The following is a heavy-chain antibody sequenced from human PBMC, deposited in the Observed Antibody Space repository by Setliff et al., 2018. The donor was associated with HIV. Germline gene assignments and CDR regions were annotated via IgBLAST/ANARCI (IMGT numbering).Heavy chain of an antibody. CDR3: AATSYNFWSGYAS. D-gene: IGHD3-3*01. CDR1: GDSISGGFYY. J-gene: IGHJ4*02. V-gene: IGHV4-39*01. Sequence: SETLSLTCSVSGDSISGGFYYWGWIRQPPGKGLEWIGSIYSSWSTYYNPSLKSRLTISIDTPKNQFSLRLTSVTAADTAVYYCAATSYNFWSGYASWGQGTLVTV. CDR2: IYSSWST.